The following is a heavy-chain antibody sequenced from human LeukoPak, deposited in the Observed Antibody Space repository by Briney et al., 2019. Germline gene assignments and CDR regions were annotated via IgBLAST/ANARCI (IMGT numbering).Heavy chain of an antibody. V-gene: IGHV1-18*01. CDR2: VSAYNGDT. D-gene: IGHD4-17*01. J-gene: IGHJ6*02. Sequence: ASVQVSCKTCGYIFAHNGISWVRQAPGQGPEWMGWVSAYNGDTNYAQNFQGRVTMTRDTSTSTVYMELRSLRSDDTAVYYCAQKTPYGPTTGAEVLPYYYYYGMDVWGQGTTVTVSS. CDR1: GYIFAHNG. CDR3: AQKTPYGPTTGAEVLPYYYYYGMDV.